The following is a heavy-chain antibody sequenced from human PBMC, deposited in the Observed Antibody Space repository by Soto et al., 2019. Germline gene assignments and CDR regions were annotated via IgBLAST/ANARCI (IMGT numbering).Heavy chain of an antibody. CDR1: GFTFSSYA. J-gene: IGHJ4*02. CDR3: ARIMITFGGVIATRPSYFDY. CDR2: ISGSGGST. D-gene: IGHD3-16*02. V-gene: IGHV3-23*01. Sequence: GGSLRLSCAASGFTFSSYAMSWVRQAPGKGLEWVSAISGSGGSTYYADSVKGRFTISRDNSKNTLYLQMNSLRAEDTAVYYCARIMITFGGVIATRPSYFDYWGQGTLVTVSS.